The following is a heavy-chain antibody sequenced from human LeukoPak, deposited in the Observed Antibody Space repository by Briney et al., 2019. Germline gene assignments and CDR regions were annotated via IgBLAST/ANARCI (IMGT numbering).Heavy chain of an antibody. Sequence: PGGSLRLSCAASGFTFSNYAMTWVRQAPGSGLEWVSSISGSGGSTYYADSVKGRFTISRDNSKNTLYLQMNSLRAEDTAVYYCAKYIAVAGINYYYMDVWGKGTTVTVSS. V-gene: IGHV3-23*01. D-gene: IGHD6-19*01. J-gene: IGHJ6*03. CDR2: ISGSGGST. CDR1: GFTFSNYA. CDR3: AKYIAVAGINYYYMDV.